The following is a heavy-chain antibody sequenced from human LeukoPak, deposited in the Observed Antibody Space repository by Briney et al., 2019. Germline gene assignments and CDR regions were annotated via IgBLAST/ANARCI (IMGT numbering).Heavy chain of an antibody. CDR3: AGGRDGYNFVDY. Sequence: ASLKVSCKASGYTFIGYYIHWVRQAPGQGLEWMGRINPNSGGTDYAQKFQGRVTMTRDTSISTAYMELSRLRSDDTAVYYCAGGRDGYNFVDYWGQGTLVTVSS. CDR1: GYTFIGYY. D-gene: IGHD5-24*01. CDR2: INPNSGGT. V-gene: IGHV1-2*06. J-gene: IGHJ4*02.